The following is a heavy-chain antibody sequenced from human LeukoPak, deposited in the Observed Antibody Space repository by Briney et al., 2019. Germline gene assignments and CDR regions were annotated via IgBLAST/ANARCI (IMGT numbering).Heavy chain of an antibody. V-gene: IGHV3-48*03. CDR2: ISSSGSTI. Sequence: GGSLRLSCAASGFTFSSYEMNGVRQAPGKGLEWVSYISSSGSTIYYADSVKGRFTISRDNAKNSLYLQMNSLRAEDTAVYYCARASDYGDYVARFDYWGQGTLVTVSS. CDR1: GFTFSSYE. D-gene: IGHD4-17*01. J-gene: IGHJ4*02. CDR3: ARASDYGDYVARFDY.